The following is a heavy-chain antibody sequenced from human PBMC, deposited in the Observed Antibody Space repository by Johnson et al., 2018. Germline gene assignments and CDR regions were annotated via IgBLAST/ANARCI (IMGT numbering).Heavy chain of an antibody. CDR3: AKDFSYQYYGSTGYSYFDY. V-gene: IGHV3-30*18. J-gene: IGHJ4*02. D-gene: IGHD3-22*01. CDR2: LSFDGSDK. Sequence: QVQLVESGGGVVQPGRSLRLSCAASGFTFTSYGMHWVRQAPGKGLEWVAVLSFDGSDKDYAESVKGRFTIAIDNSKNTVYLQMNSLRAEDTAVYYCAKDFSYQYYGSTGYSYFDYWGQGTLVAVSS. CDR1: GFTFTSYG.